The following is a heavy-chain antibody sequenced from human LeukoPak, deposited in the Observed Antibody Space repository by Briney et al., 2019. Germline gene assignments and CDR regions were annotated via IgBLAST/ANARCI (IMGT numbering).Heavy chain of an antibody. V-gene: IGHV4-59*01. D-gene: IGHD3-3*01. CDR2: IYYSGST. Sequence: KTSETLSLTCIVSGGSISSYYWSWIRQPPGKGLEWTGYIYYSGSTNYNPSLKSRVTISVDTSKNQFSLKLSSVTAADTAVYYCAGGYYDFWSGYYSDYYYYMDVWGKGTTVTVSS. J-gene: IGHJ6*03. CDR1: GGSISSYY. CDR3: AGGYYDFWSGYYSDYYYYMDV.